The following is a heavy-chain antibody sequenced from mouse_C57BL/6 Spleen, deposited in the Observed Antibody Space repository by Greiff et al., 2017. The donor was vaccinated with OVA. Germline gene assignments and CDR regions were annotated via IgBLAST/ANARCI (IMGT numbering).Heavy chain of an antibody. D-gene: IGHD3-1*01. CDR2: INPYNGGT. CDR3: ARGGDTQRYFDV. V-gene: IGHV1-19*01. Sequence: EVQLQQSGPVLVKPGASVKMSCKASGYTFTDYYMNWVKQSHGKSLEWIGVINPYNGGTSYNQKFKGKATLTVDKSSSTAYMELNSLTSEDSAVYYCARGGDTQRYFDVWGTGTTVTVSS. J-gene: IGHJ1*03. CDR1: GYTFTDYY.